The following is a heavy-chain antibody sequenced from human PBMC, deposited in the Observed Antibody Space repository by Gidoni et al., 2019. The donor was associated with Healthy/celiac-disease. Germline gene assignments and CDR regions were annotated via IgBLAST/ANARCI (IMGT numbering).Heavy chain of an antibody. CDR2: IYYSGST. Sequence: GGSISSSSYYWGWIRQPPGKGLEWIGSIYYSGSTYYNPSLKSRVTISVDTSKNQFSLKLSSVTAADTAVYYCARRYYGSGSYPIRYAFDIWGQGTMVTVSS. V-gene: IGHV4-39*01. CDR3: ARRYYGSGSYPIRYAFDI. J-gene: IGHJ3*02. D-gene: IGHD3-10*01. CDR1: GGSISSSSYY.